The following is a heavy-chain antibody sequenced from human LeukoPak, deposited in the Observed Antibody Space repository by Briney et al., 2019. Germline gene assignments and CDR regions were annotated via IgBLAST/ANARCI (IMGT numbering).Heavy chain of an antibody. Sequence: ASVKVSCKASVYTFTNYDVNWVRQATGQGLEWVGFRNPNSGNTGYAQKFHGRVTITKNTSISTASMELTSLTSEDTAVSYCAREGFDYWGQGTLVAVSS. CDR1: VYTFTNYD. CDR3: AREGFDY. V-gene: IGHV1-8*03. CDR2: RNPNSGNT. J-gene: IGHJ4*02.